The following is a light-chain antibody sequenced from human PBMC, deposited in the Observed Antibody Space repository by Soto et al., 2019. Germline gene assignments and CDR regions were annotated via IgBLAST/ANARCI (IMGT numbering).Light chain of an antibody. J-gene: IGLJ3*02. CDR1: SSDVGGYNY. Sequence: QSVLTQPRSVSGSPGQSVTISCTGTSSDVGGYNYVSWYQQHPGKAPKLMIYDVIKRPSGVPDRFSGSKSGNTASLTISGLQAEDEADYYCCSYAGSIWVFGGGTKLTVL. CDR3: CSYAGSIWV. CDR2: DVI. V-gene: IGLV2-11*01.